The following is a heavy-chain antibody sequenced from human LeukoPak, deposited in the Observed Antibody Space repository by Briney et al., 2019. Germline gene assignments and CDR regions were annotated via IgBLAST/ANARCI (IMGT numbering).Heavy chain of an antibody. D-gene: IGHD3-22*01. CDR2: ITGGGNSV. CDR3: AKDREIGYSTFDY. V-gene: IGHV3-23*01. CDR1: GFTFTSHA. J-gene: IGHJ4*02. Sequence: GGSLTLSCVVSGFTFTSHAMSWVRQAPGKAPEWIASITGGGNSVFYAESVKGRFTFARDNSKNTVYLQMNSLRAADTAVYYCAKDREIGYSTFDYWGQGTLVTVSS.